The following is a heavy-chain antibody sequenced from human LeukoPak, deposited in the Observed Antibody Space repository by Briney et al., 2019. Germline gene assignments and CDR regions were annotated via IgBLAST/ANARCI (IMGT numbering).Heavy chain of an antibody. Sequence: EASVKVSCKASGYTFTSYGISWVRQAPGQGHEWMGWISAYNGNTNYAQKLQGRVNMTTDTSTSTAYMELRSLRSDDTAVYYCARDPLSGYYSYYYYYMDVWGKGTTVTVSS. J-gene: IGHJ6*03. CDR2: ISAYNGNT. V-gene: IGHV1-18*01. CDR3: ARDPLSGYYSYYYYYMDV. D-gene: IGHD3-22*01. CDR1: GYTFTSYG.